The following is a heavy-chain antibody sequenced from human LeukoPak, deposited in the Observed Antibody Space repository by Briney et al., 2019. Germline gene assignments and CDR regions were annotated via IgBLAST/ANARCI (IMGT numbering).Heavy chain of an antibody. CDR2: IYHSGST. CDR1: GYSFSSEYY. J-gene: IGHJ3*02. V-gene: IGHV4-38-2*01. D-gene: IGHD5-18*01. CDR3: ARHAYIQLDDSPTSSFDI. Sequence: SDTLSLTYAVSGYSFSSEYYWGWIRQPTGKGLEWIGRIYHSGSTYYNPYLKSRVTISVDTSKSQFSLKLSTVTAADTAVYYCARHAYIQLDDSPTSSFDIWGQGTMVTVSS.